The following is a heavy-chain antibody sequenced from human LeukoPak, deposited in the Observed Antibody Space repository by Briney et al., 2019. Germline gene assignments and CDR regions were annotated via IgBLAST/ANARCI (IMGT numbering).Heavy chain of an antibody. V-gene: IGHV3-74*01. J-gene: IGHJ4*02. Sequence: GGSLRLSCTASGFTFSSYWMHWVRQAPGKGLVWVSRINSDGSSTGYADSVKGRFTISRDNAKNTLYLQMNSLRAEDTAVYYCARESQSSYVDCWGQGTLVTVSS. D-gene: IGHD6-13*01. CDR2: INSDGSST. CDR1: GFTFSSYW. CDR3: ARESQSSYVDC.